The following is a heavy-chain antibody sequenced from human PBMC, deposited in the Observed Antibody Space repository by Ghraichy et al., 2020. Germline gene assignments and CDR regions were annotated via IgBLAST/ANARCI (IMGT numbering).Heavy chain of an antibody. J-gene: IGHJ4*02. Sequence: GGSLRLSCVASGFSFRTYGMSWVRQTPEKGLEWVSGVSGSADLSYYTDSVKGRLTISRDNSKNTLYLQMNSLRVEDTAVYYCAKSYYDNGDYLRFFDFWGQGTLVTVSS. CDR2: VSGSADLS. CDR3: AKSYYDNGDYLRFFDF. D-gene: IGHD4/OR15-4a*01. V-gene: IGHV3-23*01. CDR1: GFSFRTYG.